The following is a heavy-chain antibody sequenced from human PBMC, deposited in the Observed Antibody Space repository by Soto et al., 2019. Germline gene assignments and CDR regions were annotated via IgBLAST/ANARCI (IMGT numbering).Heavy chain of an antibody. Sequence: EVQLLESGGGLVQPGGSLRLSCAASGFTFSSYAMRWVRQAPGKGLEGLSAISGSGVSTYYADSVKVRFTISRDNSKNTLYLQMTSLRAEDTAVYYCARRGSGSYYDYWGQGTLVTVSS. CDR2: ISGSGVST. V-gene: IGHV3-23*01. D-gene: IGHD1-26*01. CDR1: GFTFSSYA. J-gene: IGHJ4*02. CDR3: ARRGSGSYYDY.